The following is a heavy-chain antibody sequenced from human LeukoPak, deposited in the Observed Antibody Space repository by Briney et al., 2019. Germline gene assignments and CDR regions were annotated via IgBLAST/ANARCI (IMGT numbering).Heavy chain of an antibody. CDR2: INPSGGGT. D-gene: IGHD3-22*01. CDR1: GYSLTGYY. Sequence: ASVKVSCKASGYSLTGYYIHWARQAPGQGLEWMGLINPSGGGTSYPQKFQGRVTMTRDTSTSTVYMELSSLRSEDTAVYYCARVRSGSYDYWGQGTLLTVSS. V-gene: IGHV1-46*01. CDR3: ARVRSGSYDY. J-gene: IGHJ4*02.